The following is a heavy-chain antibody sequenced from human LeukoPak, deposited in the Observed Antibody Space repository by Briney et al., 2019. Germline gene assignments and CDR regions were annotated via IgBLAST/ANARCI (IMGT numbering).Heavy chain of an antibody. Sequence: GGSLRLSCATSGFTFSSYAMSWVRQAPGKGLEWVSYISSSSSAMYYADSMKGRFTISRDNAKNSLYLQMNNLRDEDTAVYYCARGSGNSFDYWGQGALVTVSS. J-gene: IGHJ4*02. V-gene: IGHV3-48*02. CDR2: ISSSSSAM. D-gene: IGHD3-10*01. CDR3: ARGSGNSFDY. CDR1: GFTFSSYA.